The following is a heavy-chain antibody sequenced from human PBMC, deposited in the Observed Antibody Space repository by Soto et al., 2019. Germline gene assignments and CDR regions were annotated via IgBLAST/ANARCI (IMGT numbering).Heavy chain of an antibody. D-gene: IGHD5-12*01. CDR2: IYYSGST. CDR1: GGSISSGSYY. V-gene: IGHV4-39*01. CDR3: ARHEKEGSGYGPAWYFDL. Sequence: PSETLSLTCTVSGGSISSGSYYGGWIRQPPGKGLEWIGSIYYSGSTYYNPSLKSRVTISVDTSKNQFSLKLSSVTAADTAVYHCARHEKEGSGYGPAWYFDLWGRGTLVTVSS. J-gene: IGHJ2*01.